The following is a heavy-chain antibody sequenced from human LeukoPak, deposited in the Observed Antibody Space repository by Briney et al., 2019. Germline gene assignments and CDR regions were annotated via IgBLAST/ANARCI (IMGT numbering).Heavy chain of an antibody. CDR2: INHSGST. CDR3: ARHYGSGNYYRNAYFDY. D-gene: IGHD3-10*01. CDR1: GGSFSGYY. J-gene: IGHJ4*02. V-gene: IGHV4-34*01. Sequence: SETLSLTCAVYGGSFSGYYWSWIRQPPGKGLEWIEEINHSGSTNYNPSLKSRVTISVDTSKNQFSLKLSSVTAADTAVYYCARHYGSGNYYRNAYFDYWGQGTLVTVSS.